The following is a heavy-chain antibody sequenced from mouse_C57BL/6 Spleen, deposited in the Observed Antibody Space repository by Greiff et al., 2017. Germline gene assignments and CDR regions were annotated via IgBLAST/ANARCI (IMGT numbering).Heavy chain of an antibody. CDR3: ARSGGFITTVVARYFDV. D-gene: IGHD1-1*01. Sequence: VQLQQSGPELVKPGASVKISCKASGYSFTGYYMNWVKQSPEKSLEWIGEINPSTGGTTYNQKFKAKATLTVDKSSSTAYMQLKSLTSEDSAVYYGARSGGFITTVVARYFDVWGTGTTVTVSS. CDR1: GYSFTGYY. CDR2: INPSTGGT. J-gene: IGHJ1*03. V-gene: IGHV1-42*01.